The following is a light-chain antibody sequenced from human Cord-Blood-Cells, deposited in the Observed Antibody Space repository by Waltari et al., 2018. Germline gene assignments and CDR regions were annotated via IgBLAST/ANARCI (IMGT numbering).Light chain of an antibody. Sequence: QSALTQPASVSGSPGQSITLSSTGTSSAVGSYNLFSWYQQHPGKAPKLMIYEGRKRPSGVSNRFSGSKSGNTASLTISGLQAEDEADYYCCSYAGSRVFGGGTKLTVL. J-gene: IGLJ3*02. CDR3: CSYAGSRV. CDR2: EGR. V-gene: IGLV2-23*01. CDR1: SSAVGSYNL.